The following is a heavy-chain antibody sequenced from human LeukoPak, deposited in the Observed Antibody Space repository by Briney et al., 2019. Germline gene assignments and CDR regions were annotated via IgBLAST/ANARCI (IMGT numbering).Heavy chain of an antibody. D-gene: IGHD2-15*01. Sequence: SETLSLTCTVSGGSISSYYWSWIRQPPGKGLEWIGYIYYSGSTNYNSSLKSRVTMSVDTSKNQFSLKLSSATAGDTAVYYCARGYCSGGTCYRTFFDYWGQGTLVTVSS. CDR1: GGSISSYY. V-gene: IGHV4-59*01. CDR2: IYYSGST. CDR3: ARGYCSGGTCYRTFFDY. J-gene: IGHJ4*02.